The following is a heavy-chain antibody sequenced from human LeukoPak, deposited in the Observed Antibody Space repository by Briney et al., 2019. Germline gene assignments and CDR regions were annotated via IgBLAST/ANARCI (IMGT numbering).Heavy chain of an antibody. Sequence: SETLSLTCAVYGGSFSGYYWSWIRQPPGKGLEWIGEINHSGSTNCNPSLKSRVTISVDTSKNQFSLKLSSVTAADTAVYYCARFFYLSGMDVWGQGTTVTVSS. CDR3: ARFFYLSGMDV. V-gene: IGHV4-34*01. CDR1: GGSFSGYY. J-gene: IGHJ6*02. CDR2: INHSGST. D-gene: IGHD3-10*01.